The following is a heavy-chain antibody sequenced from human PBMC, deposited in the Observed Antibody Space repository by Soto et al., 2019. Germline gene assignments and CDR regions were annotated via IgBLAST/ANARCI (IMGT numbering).Heavy chain of an antibody. D-gene: IGHD2-2*01. V-gene: IGHV3-23*01. Sequence: EVQLLESGGGLVQPGGSLRLSCAASGFTFSSYAMSWVRQAPGKGLEWVSAISGSGGSTYYADSVKGRFTISRDNSKNTLYLQMNSLRAEDTAVYYCAKDLVVVPAARRYNWFDPWGQGTLVTVSS. CDR1: GFTFSSYA. J-gene: IGHJ5*02. CDR3: AKDLVVVPAARRYNWFDP. CDR2: ISGSGGST.